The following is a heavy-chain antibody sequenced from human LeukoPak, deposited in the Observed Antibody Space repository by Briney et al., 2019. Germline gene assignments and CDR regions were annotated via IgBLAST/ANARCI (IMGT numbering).Heavy chain of an antibody. J-gene: IGHJ4*02. CDR2: IYYSGST. Sequence: PSETLSLTCTVSDGSISSSSYYWGWIRQPPGKGLEWIGSIYYSGSTYYNPSLKSRVTISVDTSKNQFSLKLSSVTAADTAVYYCASALVPGGSGSYTALYYFDYWGQGTLVTVSS. D-gene: IGHD3-10*01. CDR3: ASALVPGGSGSYTALYYFDY. CDR1: DGSISSSSYY. V-gene: IGHV4-39*07.